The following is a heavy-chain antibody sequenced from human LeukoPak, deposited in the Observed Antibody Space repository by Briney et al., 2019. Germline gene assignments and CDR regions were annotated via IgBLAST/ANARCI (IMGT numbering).Heavy chain of an antibody. CDR3: AREYSSSSKQLYYYYGMDV. V-gene: IGHV1-8*01. CDR1: GYTFTSYD. D-gene: IGHD6-6*01. Sequence: ASVKVSCKASGYTFTSYDINWVRQATGQGLEWMGWMNPNSGNTGYAQKFQGRVTMTRNTSISTAYMELSSLRSEDTAVYYCAREYSSSSKQLYYYYGMDVRGQGTTVTVSS. CDR2: MNPNSGNT. J-gene: IGHJ6*02.